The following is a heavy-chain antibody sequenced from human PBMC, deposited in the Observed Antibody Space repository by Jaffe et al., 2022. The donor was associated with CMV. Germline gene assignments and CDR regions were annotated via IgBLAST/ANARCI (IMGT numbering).Heavy chain of an antibody. D-gene: IGHD4-17*01. CDR3: TRDLWYGDYGY. CDR2: IRSKAYGGTT. CDR1: GFTFGDYA. J-gene: IGHJ4*02. V-gene: IGHV3-49*04. Sequence: EVQLVESGGGLVQPGRSLRLSCTASGFTFGDYAMSWVRQAPGKGLEWVGFIRSKAYGGTTEYAASVKGRFTISRDDSKSIAYLQMNSLKTEDTAVYYCTRDLWYGDYGYWGQGTLVTVSS.